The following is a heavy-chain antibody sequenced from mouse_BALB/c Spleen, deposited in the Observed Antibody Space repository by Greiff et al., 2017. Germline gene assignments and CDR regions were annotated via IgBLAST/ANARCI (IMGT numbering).Heavy chain of an antibody. CDR1: GFTFSSYA. CDR2: ISSGGST. V-gene: IGHV5-6-5*01. CDR3: ATLLRLHYAMDY. Sequence: EVHLVESGGGLVKPGGSLKLSCAASGFTFSSYAMSWVRQTPEKRLEWVASISSGGSTYYPDSVKGRFTISRDNARNILYLQMSSLRSEDTAMYYCATLLRLHYAMDYWGQGTSVTVSS. J-gene: IGHJ4*01. D-gene: IGHD1-2*01.